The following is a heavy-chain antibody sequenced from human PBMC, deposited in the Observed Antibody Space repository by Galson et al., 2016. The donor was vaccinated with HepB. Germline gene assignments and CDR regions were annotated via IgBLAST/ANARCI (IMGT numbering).Heavy chain of an antibody. V-gene: IGHV1-69*13. CDR1: GGTFSSYA. Sequence: SVKVSCKASGGTFSSYAISWVRQAPGQGLEWMGGIIPIFGTANYAQKFQGRVTITADESTSTAYMELSSLRSEDTAVYYCAREDGAYCGGDCYYYYGMDVWGQGTTVTVSS. J-gene: IGHJ6*02. CDR2: IIPIFGTA. CDR3: AREDGAYCGGDCYYYYGMDV. D-gene: IGHD2-21*01.